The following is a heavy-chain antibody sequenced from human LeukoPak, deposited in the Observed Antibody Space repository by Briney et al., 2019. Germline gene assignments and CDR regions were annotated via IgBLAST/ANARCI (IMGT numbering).Heavy chain of an antibody. CDR1: GFIFHDYA. CDR3: VKSGGYYYMDA. V-gene: IGHV3-9*01. Sequence: GGSLRLSCAASGFIFHDYAMHWVRQAPGKGLEWVSSVSWNRDIIAYADSVRGRFTISRDNDQNSLYLEMTSLRVEDTALYYCVKSGGYYYMDAWGKGTTAIVSS. J-gene: IGHJ6*03. CDR2: VSWNRDII. D-gene: IGHD2-15*01.